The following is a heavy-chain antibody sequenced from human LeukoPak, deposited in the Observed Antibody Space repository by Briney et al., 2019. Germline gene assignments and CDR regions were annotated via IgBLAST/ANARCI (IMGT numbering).Heavy chain of an antibody. CDR2: INPSSGNT. CDR1: GFTLTNYA. Sequence: GGSLRLSCAASGFTLTNYAMSWVRQAPGKGLEWVSSINPSSGNTYYADSVKGRFTIFGDSSKNTLYLQMNSLRAEDTAVYYCAKEHMAAAVYYFDYWGQGTLVTVSS. D-gene: IGHD2-15*01. V-gene: IGHV3-23*01. J-gene: IGHJ4*02. CDR3: AKEHMAAAVYYFDY.